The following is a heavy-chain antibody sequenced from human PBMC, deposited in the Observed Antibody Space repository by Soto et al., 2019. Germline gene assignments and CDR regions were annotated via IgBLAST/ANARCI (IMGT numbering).Heavy chain of an antibody. CDR3: AIARVADSSLDH. CDR2: ISYDSREI. V-gene: IGHV3-30*02. CDR1: GLIFSNKG. Sequence: GGSLVVSWVGSGLIFSNKGMHWVGQAPGKGLEWVAFISYDSREIVYADSVKGRFTISRDNPKNTLFLHMNSPRADDTAVYYCAIARVADSSLDHWGRGVLVTVSS. D-gene: IGHD3-3*01. J-gene: IGHJ4*01.